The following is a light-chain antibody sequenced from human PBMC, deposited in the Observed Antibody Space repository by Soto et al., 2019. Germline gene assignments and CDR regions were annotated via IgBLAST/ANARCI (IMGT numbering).Light chain of an antibody. V-gene: IGKV3-15*01. CDR3: QQYNNLPFT. Sequence: EVVMNQSPATLSVPPGERATLSCRASQSVSSNLAWYQQKPGQAPRLLIYGASTRATGIPARFSGSGSGTEFTLTISSLQSEDFAVYYCQQYNNLPFTFGQGTRLAIK. CDR1: QSVSSN. J-gene: IGKJ5*01. CDR2: GAS.